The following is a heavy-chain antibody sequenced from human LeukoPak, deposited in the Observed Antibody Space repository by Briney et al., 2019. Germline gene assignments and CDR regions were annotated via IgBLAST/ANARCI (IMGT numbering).Heavy chain of an antibody. CDR3: AIIKAARPGYYYYYYYMDV. J-gene: IGHJ6*03. Sequence: GASVKVSCKASGGTFSSYAISWVRQAPGQGLEWMGGIIPIFGTANYAQKFQGRVTITTDESTSTAYMELSSLRSEDTAVYYCAIIKAARPGYYYYYYYMDVWGKGTTVTVSS. CDR1: GGTFSSYA. CDR2: IIPIFGTA. V-gene: IGHV1-69*05. D-gene: IGHD6-6*01.